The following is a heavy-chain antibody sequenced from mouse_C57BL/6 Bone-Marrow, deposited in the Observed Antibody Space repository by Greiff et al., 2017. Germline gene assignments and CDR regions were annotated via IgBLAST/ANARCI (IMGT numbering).Heavy chain of an antibody. CDR1: GYTFTSSW. V-gene: IGHV1-69*01. D-gene: IGHD2-3*01. J-gene: IGHJ3*01. CDR2: IDPSDSYT. CDR3: ARDFGYYVWFAY. Sequence: QVHVKQPGAELVMPGASVKLSCKASGYTFTSSWMHWVKQRPGQGLEWIGEIDPSDSYTNYNQKFKGKSTLTVDKSSSTAYMQLSSLTSEDSAVYYCARDFGYYVWFAYWGQGTLVTVSA.